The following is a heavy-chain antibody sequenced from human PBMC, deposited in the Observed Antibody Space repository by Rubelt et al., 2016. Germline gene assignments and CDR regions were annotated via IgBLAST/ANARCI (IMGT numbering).Heavy chain of an antibody. CDR2: ISSSGSTI. CDR3: ARESCRSSTSCPRTPLDY. D-gene: IGHD2-2*01. J-gene: IGHJ4*02. V-gene: IGHV3-11*01. Sequence: QVQLVESGGGLVKPGGSLRLSCAASGFTFSDYYMSWIRQAPGKGLEWVSYISSSGSTIYYEYSVKGRFTISRDNAKNSLYLQMNSLSVEDTAVYYCARESCRSSTSCPRTPLDYWGQGTLVTVSS. CDR1: GFTFSDYY.